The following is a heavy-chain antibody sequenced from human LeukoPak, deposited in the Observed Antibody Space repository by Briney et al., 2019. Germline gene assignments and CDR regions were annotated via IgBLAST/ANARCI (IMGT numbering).Heavy chain of an antibody. CDR3: AKGSGGSCHSATDY. D-gene: IGHD2-15*01. J-gene: IGHJ4*02. CDR1: GFSFSSYA. CDR2: ICGSSSST. Sequence: GGSLRLSCAASGFSFSSYAMNWVRQAPGKGLEWVSVICGSSSSTYYVDSVKGRFTISRDNSKNTLYLQMNSLRAEDTTIYYCAKGSGGSCHSATDYWGQGTLVTVSS. V-gene: IGHV3-23*01.